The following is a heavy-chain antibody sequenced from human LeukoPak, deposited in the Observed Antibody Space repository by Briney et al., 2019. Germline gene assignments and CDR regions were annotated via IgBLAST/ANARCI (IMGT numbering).Heavy chain of an antibody. V-gene: IGHV4-39*01. CDR2: IYYSGIT. CDR1: GGSISSPSYY. Sequence: SETLSLTCTVSGGSISSPSYYWGWIRQPPGKGLEWIGSIYYSGITYYNPSLKSRVTISVDTSKNQFSLKLSSVTAADTAVYYCARHGGYCSGTSCYGVWFDPWGQGTLVPVSS. J-gene: IGHJ5*02. D-gene: IGHD2-2*01. CDR3: ARHGGYCSGTSCYGVWFDP.